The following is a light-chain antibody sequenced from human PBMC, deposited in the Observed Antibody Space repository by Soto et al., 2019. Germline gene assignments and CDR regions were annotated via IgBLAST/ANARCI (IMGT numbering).Light chain of an antibody. V-gene: IGLV1-44*01. CDR3: STWDDSLNGRV. CDR1: SSNIGRDT. J-gene: IGLJ3*02. CDR2: NDD. Sequence: QPVLTQPPSVSGTPGLRVTISCSGGSSNIGRDTVNWYQQVPGTAPKLLMFNDDQRPSGVPDRFSGSRSGTSASLAISGLQSDDEADYFCSTWDDSLNGRVFGGGTQLTVL.